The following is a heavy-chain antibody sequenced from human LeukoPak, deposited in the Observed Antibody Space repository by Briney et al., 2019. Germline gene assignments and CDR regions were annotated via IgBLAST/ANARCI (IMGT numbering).Heavy chain of an antibody. Sequence: GGSLRLSCAASGFPFSTYAMSWVRQAPGKGLEWVSSIRGSDGSTYYADSVKGRFAISRDNSKKTLYPQMNSLRAEDTAAYYCAKDVYGDYGGLDYWGQGTLVTVSS. CDR3: AKDVYGDYGGLDY. V-gene: IGHV3-23*01. CDR2: IRGSDGST. D-gene: IGHD4-17*01. J-gene: IGHJ4*02. CDR1: GFPFSTYA.